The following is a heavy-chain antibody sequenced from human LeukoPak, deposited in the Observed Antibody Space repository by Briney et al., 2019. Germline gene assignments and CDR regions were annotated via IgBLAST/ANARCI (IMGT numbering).Heavy chain of an antibody. V-gene: IGHV4-39*01. J-gene: IGHJ5*01. D-gene: IGHD4/OR15-4a*01. CDR2: IYYGQTI. CDR1: GGSISSHH. Sequence: PSETLSLTCTVSGGSISSHHWGWIRQSPGKGLEWIGSIYYGQTIYYNPSLNSRATISVVTSKDQFTLQLNSVTAADTAVYYCVRHDGRGGATMGAFDSWGQESLVTVSS. CDR3: VRHDGRGGATMGAFDS.